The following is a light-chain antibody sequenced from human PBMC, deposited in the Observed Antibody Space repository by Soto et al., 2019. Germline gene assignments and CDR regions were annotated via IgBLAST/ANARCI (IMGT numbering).Light chain of an antibody. J-gene: IGKJ4*01. Sequence: EIVLTQSPGTLSLSPGERATLSCRASQSVNSILAWYQQRPGQAPRLLIYDASNRATGITVRLSGSGSGTDFTLTIISLEPEDFAVYYCQQNRDWPLTFGGRTKVETK. CDR1: QSVNSI. CDR2: DAS. CDR3: QQNRDWPLT. V-gene: IGKV3-11*01.